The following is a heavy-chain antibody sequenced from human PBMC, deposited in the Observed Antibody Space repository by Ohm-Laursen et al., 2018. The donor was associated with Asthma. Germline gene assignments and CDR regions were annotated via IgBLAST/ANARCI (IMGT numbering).Heavy chain of an antibody. CDR1: GFAFSRYG. V-gene: IGHV3-33*07. J-gene: IGHJ5*02. CDR3: VRDYCIDGFCSKAFDP. CDR2: IWSDGSNE. D-gene: IGHD2-8*01. Sequence: SLRLSCTASGFAFSRYGMYWVRQAPGKGLQWVAVIWSDGSNEDYAESVKGRFTISRDNSGNTLYLQMNSLRAEDTAVYYCVRDYCIDGFCSKAFDPWGQGTLVTVSS.